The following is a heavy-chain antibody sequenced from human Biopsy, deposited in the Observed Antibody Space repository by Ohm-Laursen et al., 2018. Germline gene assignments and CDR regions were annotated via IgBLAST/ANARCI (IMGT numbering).Heavy chain of an antibody. CDR3: ARDVEGFYSYAMDV. D-gene: IGHD5-24*01. J-gene: IGHJ6*02. CDR2: ITSGGSTT. V-gene: IGHV3-11*01. CDR1: GFTFSDYY. Sequence: SLRLSCSASGFTFSDYYMSWIRQAPGKGLEWVSYITSGGSTTDYADSVKGRFTISRDNAKSSLFLQTNSLRAEDTAVYYCARDVEGFYSYAMDVWGQGTTVTVSS.